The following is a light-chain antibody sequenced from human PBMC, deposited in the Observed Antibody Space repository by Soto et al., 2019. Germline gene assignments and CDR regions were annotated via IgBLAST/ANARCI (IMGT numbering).Light chain of an antibody. CDR3: QQYGSSPFT. CDR2: GAS. Sequence: DIELTQSPGTLSLSPGERATISSRASQSVSSSYLAWYQQKPGQAPRLLIYGASSRATGIPDRFSGSGSGTDFTLTISRLEPEDFAVYYCQQYGSSPFTFGGGTKVDIK. J-gene: IGKJ4*01. V-gene: IGKV3-20*01. CDR1: QSVSSSY.